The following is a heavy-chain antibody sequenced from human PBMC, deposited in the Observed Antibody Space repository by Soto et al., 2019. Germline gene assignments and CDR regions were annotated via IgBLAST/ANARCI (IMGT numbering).Heavy chain of an antibody. CDR1: GLTISGKKY. Sequence: DVQLVESGGGLIQPGESLRLSCAAFGLTISGKKYVAWVRQAPGKGLEWVSALYDVDGSFYADSVTGRFTTSSDSSKTTVYLHMNDLRPYDTAVYYCATWHEREHAFDVWCQGTTVTISS. CDR2: LYDVDGS. J-gene: IGHJ3*01. D-gene: IGHD1-1*01. V-gene: IGHV3-53*01. CDR3: ATWHEREHAFDV.